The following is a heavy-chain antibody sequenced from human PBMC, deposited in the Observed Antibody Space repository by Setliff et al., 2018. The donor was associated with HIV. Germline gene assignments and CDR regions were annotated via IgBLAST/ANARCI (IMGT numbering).Heavy chain of an antibody. V-gene: IGHV4-39*01. D-gene: IGHD6-19*01. CDR2: SHDSEST. CDR1: GGSISSSSYF. CDR3: ARAGAVAGPSGY. Sequence: SETLSLTCKVSGGSISSSSYFWGWIRQPPGKGLEWIASSHDSESTSYNPSLRSRVTISGDRSKNQFSLKLTSVTAADTAVYYCARAGAVAGPSGYWGQGTLVTVS. J-gene: IGHJ4*02.